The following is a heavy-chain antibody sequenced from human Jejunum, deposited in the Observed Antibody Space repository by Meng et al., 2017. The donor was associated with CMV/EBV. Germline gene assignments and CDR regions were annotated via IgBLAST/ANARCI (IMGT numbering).Heavy chain of an antibody. Sequence: LNISGAASGFTFSSHSMSWVRQAPGKGLEWVSAITGSGGSTYYADSVKGRFTISRDNSRNTLYLQMNSLRAEDTAVYYCAKLSDVWGQGTTVTVSS. CDR1: GFTFSSHS. CDR2: ITGSGGST. D-gene: IGHD5/OR15-5a*01. CDR3: AKLSDV. J-gene: IGHJ6*02. V-gene: IGHV3-23*01.